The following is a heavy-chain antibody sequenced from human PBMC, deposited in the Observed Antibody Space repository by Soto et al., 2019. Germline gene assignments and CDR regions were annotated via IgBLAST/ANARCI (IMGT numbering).Heavy chain of an antibody. CDR2: IYYSGST. CDR1: GGSISSYY. D-gene: IGHD3-22*01. CDR3: ARAVYYYDSSGYYAIDP. V-gene: IGHV4-59*01. Sequence: PSETLSLTCTVSGGSISSYYWSWVRQPPGKGLEWIGYIYYSGSTNYNPSLKSRVTISVDTSKNQFSLKLSSVTAADTAVYYCARAVYYYDSSGYYAIDPWGQGTLVIVSS. J-gene: IGHJ5*02.